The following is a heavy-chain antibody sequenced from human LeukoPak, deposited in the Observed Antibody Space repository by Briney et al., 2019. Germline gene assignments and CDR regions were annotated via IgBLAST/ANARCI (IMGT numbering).Heavy chain of an antibody. V-gene: IGHV4-4*09. CDR1: GGSISSYY. Sequence: PSETLSLTCTDSGGSISSYYWSWIRQPPGKGLEWIGYIYTSGSTNYNPSLKSRVTISVDTSKNQFSLKLSSVTAADTAVYYCARTSIITGTVDGWFDPWGQGTLVTVSS. J-gene: IGHJ5*02. CDR3: ARTSIITGTVDGWFDP. CDR2: IYTSGST. D-gene: IGHD1-20*01.